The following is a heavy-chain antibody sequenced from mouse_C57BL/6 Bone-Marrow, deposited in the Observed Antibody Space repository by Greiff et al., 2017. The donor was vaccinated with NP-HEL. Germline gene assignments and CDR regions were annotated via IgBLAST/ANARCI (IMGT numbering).Heavy chain of an antibody. CDR3: TLHIYYYGS. CDR2: IDPEDGDT. V-gene: IGHV14-1*01. CDR1: GFNIKDYY. D-gene: IGHD1-1*01. J-gene: IGHJ2*01. Sequence: VQLQQSGAELVRPGASVKLSCTASGFNIKDYYMHWVKQRPEQGLEWIGRIDPEDGDTEYAPKFQGKATMTEDTSSKPAYLQLSSLTSEDTAVYYCTLHIYYYGSRGQGTTLTVSS.